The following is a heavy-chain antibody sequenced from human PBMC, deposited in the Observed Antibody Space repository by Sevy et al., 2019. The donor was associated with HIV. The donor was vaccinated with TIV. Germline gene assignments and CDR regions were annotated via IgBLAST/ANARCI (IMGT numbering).Heavy chain of an antibody. CDR1: GYTFTSYG. D-gene: IGHD3-9*01. V-gene: IGHV1-18*04. J-gene: IGHJ6*02. CDR3: ARGRERYFDWLLKGDYYYGMDV. CDR2: ISAYNGNT. Sequence: ASVKVSCKASGYTFTSYGISWVRQAPGQGLEWMGWISAYNGNTNYAQKLQGRVTMTTDTSTSTAYMELRSLRSDDTAVYYCARGRERYFDWLLKGDYYYGMDVWGQGTTVTVSS.